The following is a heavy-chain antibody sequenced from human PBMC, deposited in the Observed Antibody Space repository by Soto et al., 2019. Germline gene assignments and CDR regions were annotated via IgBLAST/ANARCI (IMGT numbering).Heavy chain of an antibody. CDR3: ARDPKYSSGRFFQH. CDR2: IIPIFGTA. V-gene: IGHV1-69*13. J-gene: IGHJ1*01. Sequence: GASVKVSCKASGGTFSSYAISWVRQAPGQGLEWMGGIIPIFGTANYAQKFQGRVTITADESTSTAYMELSSLRSEDTAVYYCARDPKYSSGRFFQHWGQGTLVTVSS. D-gene: IGHD6-19*01. CDR1: GGTFSSYA.